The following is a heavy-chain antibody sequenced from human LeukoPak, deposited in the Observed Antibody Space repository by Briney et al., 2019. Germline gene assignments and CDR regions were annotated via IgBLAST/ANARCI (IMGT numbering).Heavy chain of an antibody. J-gene: IGHJ4*02. V-gene: IGHV4-4*02. CDR1: GGSISSSNW. D-gene: IGHD2-2*02. CDR3: ASWGYCSSTSCYSAGYYVDY. CDR2: IYHSGST. Sequence: SGTLSLTCAVSGGSISSSNWWSWVRQPPGKGLEWIGEIYHSGSTNYNPSLKSRVTISVDKSKNQFSLKLSSVTAADTAVYYCASWGYCSSTSCYSAGYYVDYWGQGTLVTVSS.